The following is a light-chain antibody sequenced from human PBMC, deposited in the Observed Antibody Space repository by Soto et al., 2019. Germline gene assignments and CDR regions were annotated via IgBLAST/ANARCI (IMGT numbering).Light chain of an antibody. V-gene: IGLV2-8*01. CDR3: SSFTTNRFYI. J-gene: IGLJ1*01. CDR1: SSDVGGYNY. CDR2: EVN. Sequence: QSALTQPPSASGSPGQSVAISCTGTSSDVGGYNYVSWYQQHPGKAPKLMIYEVNKRPSGVPDRFSGSKSGNTASLTVSGLQAEDEADYYCSSFTTNRFYIFGPGTKVTVL.